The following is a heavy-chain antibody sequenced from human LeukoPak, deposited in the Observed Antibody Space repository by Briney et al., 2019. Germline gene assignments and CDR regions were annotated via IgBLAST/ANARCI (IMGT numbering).Heavy chain of an antibody. J-gene: IGHJ4*02. Sequence: PGGSLRLSCAASGFTFSSYSMNWVRQAPGKGPEWVSYISSSSSTIYYADSVKGRFTISRDNAKNSLYLQMNSLRAEDTAVYYCARGGLYSSGKGFLFDYWGQGTLVTVSS. V-gene: IGHV3-48*04. CDR3: ARGGLYSSGKGFLFDY. D-gene: IGHD6-19*01. CDR1: GFTFSSYS. CDR2: ISSSSSTI.